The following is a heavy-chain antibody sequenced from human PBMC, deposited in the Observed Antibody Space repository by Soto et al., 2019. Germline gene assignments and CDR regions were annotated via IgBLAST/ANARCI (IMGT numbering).Heavy chain of an antibody. V-gene: IGHV1-2*02. Sequence: ASVKVSCKTSGYTFTGYYMHWVRQAPGQGLEWMGWINPNSGGTNYAQEFQGRVTMTRDTSISTTYMELSSLRSDDTAVYFCASTIIAAAGTPYFDYWGQGALVTAPQ. CDR2: INPNSGGT. D-gene: IGHD6-13*01. CDR1: GYTFTGYY. CDR3: ASTIIAAAGTPYFDY. J-gene: IGHJ4*02.